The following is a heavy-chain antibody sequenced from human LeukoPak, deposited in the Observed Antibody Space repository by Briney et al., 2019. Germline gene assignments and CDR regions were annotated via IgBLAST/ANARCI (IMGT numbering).Heavy chain of an antibody. CDR2: IGIGGDT. Sequence: GGSLRLSCAASGINFSGYSMHWVRQATGKGLEWVSAIGIGGDTYYPGSVKGRFTISRENAKNSLYLQMNSLRAGDTAVYYCVRQATPHGHFDYWGQGILVTVSS. J-gene: IGHJ4*02. CDR3: VRQATPHGHFDY. D-gene: IGHD2-15*01. V-gene: IGHV3-13*01. CDR1: GINFSGYS.